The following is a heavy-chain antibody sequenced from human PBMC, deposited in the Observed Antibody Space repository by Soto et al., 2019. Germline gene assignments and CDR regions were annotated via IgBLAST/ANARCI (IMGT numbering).Heavy chain of an antibody. D-gene: IGHD6-13*01. Sequence: GGSLRLSCAASGFTFSSYGMHWVRQAPGKGLEWVAVISYDGSNKYYADSVEGRFTISRDNSKNTLYLQMNSLRAEDTAVYYCAKGPEAAGLFDYWGQGTLVTVSS. J-gene: IGHJ4*02. CDR2: ISYDGSNK. CDR3: AKGPEAAGLFDY. V-gene: IGHV3-30*18. CDR1: GFTFSSYG.